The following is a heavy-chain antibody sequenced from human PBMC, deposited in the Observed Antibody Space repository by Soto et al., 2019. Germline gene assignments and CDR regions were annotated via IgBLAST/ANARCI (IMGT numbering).Heavy chain of an antibody. V-gene: IGHV4-4*02. D-gene: IGHD3-22*01. CDR1: AGSISSRNW. CDR2: IHHSGST. Sequence: QVQLQESGPGLVKPSGTLSLTCAVSAGSISSRNWWTWVRQSPGKGLGWMGEIHHSGSTNYNPSLKSRVTTSVDNSKNQSSLKLTSVTAADTAVYYCARTSYYDSSGYYGMDVWGQGTTVTVSS. J-gene: IGHJ6*02. CDR3: ARTSYYDSSGYYGMDV.